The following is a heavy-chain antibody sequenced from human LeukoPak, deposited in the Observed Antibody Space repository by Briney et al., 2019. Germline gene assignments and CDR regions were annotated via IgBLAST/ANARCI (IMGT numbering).Heavy chain of an antibody. Sequence: PGGSLRLSCAASGFTVSNTDLSWVRQAPGKGLEWVSVIYSGGSTYYADSVKGRFTISRDNSKNTLYLQMNSLRAEDTAVYYCAREAYGYGLGHGPFDYWGQGTRVTVSS. D-gene: IGHD5-18*01. CDR1: GFTVSNTD. CDR3: AREAYGYGLGHGPFDY. V-gene: IGHV3-53*01. CDR2: IYSGGST. J-gene: IGHJ4*02.